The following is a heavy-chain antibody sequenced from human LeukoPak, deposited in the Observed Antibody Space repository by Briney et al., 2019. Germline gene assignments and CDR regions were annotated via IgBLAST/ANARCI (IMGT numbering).Heavy chain of an antibody. D-gene: IGHD5-18*01. CDR1: GYTFSSYA. CDR2: INGSGGST. Sequence: PGGSLRLSCAASGYTFSSYAMNWVRQAPGQGLEWVSVINGSGGSTHYADSVKGRVTISRDNSKNTLYLQMNSLRAEDTADCYCATTIGGYNYGPSFDYWGQGTLVTVSS. V-gene: IGHV3-23*01. J-gene: IGHJ4*02. CDR3: ATTIGGYNYGPSFDY.